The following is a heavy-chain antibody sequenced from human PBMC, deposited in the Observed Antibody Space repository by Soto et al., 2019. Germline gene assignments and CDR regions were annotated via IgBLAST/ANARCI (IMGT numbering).Heavy chain of an antibody. J-gene: IGHJ5*02. CDR3: ARTYGLRQLDLFGFDP. CDR1: GFTFSSYS. Sequence: EVQLVESGGGLVKPGGSLRLSCAASGFTFSSYSMNWVRQAPGKGLEWVSSISSSSSYIYYADSVKGRFTISRVNAKNSLYLQMNSLRADDTAVYYCARTYGLRQLDLFGFDPWGQGTLVTVSS. V-gene: IGHV3-21*01. D-gene: IGHD3-10*01. CDR2: ISSSSSYI.